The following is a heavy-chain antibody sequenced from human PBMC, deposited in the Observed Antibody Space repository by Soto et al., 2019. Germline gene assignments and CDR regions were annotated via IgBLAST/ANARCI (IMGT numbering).Heavy chain of an antibody. CDR3: ARGFRSVSPYNWFDP. J-gene: IGHJ5*02. CDR1: GDTFSTYA. V-gene: IGHV1-69*06. Sequence: VQLVQSGAEMKKPGSAVKVSCKASGDTFSTYAISWVRKAPGQGLEWMGGIIPIFGSADYAKKFQGRVTITADKSTSTAYMVLSSLRSEETAIYYCARGFRSVSPYNWFDPWGQGNLVNVSS. CDR2: IIPIFGSA. D-gene: IGHD4-17*01.